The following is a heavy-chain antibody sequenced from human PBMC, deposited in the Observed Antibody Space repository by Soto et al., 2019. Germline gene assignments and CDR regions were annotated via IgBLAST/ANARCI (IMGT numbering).Heavy chain of an antibody. Sequence: SETLSLTCTVSGGSISSYFWSWIRQPPGKGLEWIGYIYSRGSTNYNPSLKSRLTISVDTSKNQFSLKLTSVTAADTAAYYCARAGTAMVHLDYWGQGTLVTVSS. J-gene: IGHJ4*02. CDR1: GGSISSYF. V-gene: IGHV4-59*12. CDR2: IYSRGST. D-gene: IGHD5-18*01. CDR3: ARAGTAMVHLDY.